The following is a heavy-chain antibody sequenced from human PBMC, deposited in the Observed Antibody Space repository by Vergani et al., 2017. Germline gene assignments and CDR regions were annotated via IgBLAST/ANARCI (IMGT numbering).Heavy chain of an antibody. Sequence: EVQLLESGGGLVKPGGSLRLSCAASGFTVSSNYMSWVRQAPGKGLEWVSVIYSGGSTYYADSVKGRFTISRDNSKNTLYLQMNSLRAEDTAVYYCARAWAVSDGMDVWGQGTTVTVSS. J-gene: IGHJ6*02. CDR3: ARAWAVSDGMDV. D-gene: IGHD1-26*01. CDR2: IYSGGST. V-gene: IGHV3-66*01. CDR1: GFTVSSNY.